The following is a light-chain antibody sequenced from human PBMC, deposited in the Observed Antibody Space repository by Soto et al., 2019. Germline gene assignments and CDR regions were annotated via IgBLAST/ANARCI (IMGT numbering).Light chain of an antibody. CDR2: LAS. CDR1: QHITND. Sequence: DIQMTHSPSSLSASVGDTVTITCRASQHITNDCAWYQQKAGRAPKCLILLASRLQTAVPSRFSGSGSGTEFTLTISSLQPEDFATYYCLHHNGYPPVFGQGTKVEIK. CDR3: LHHNGYPPV. V-gene: IGKV1-17*01. J-gene: IGKJ2*01.